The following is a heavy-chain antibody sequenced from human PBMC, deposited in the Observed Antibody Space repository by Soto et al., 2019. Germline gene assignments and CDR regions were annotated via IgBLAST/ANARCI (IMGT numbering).Heavy chain of an antibody. V-gene: IGHV3-7*01. J-gene: IGHJ4*02. CDR1: GFVFRSYW. Sequence: GGSLRLSCAASGFVFRSYWMSWVRQAPGKGLEWVANINQDGSEKYYVDSVKGRFIISRDNAENSLYLQMNSLRAEDTALYYCARDGVAAGLYLDNWGQGTLVTVSS. D-gene: IGHD6-19*01. CDR3: ARDGVAAGLYLDN. CDR2: INQDGSEK.